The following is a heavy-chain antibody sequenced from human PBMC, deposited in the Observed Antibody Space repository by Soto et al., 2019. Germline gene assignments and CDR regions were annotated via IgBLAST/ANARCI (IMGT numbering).Heavy chain of an antibody. V-gene: IGHV3-33*01. Sequence: QEELVESGGGVVQPGRSLRLSCAASGLAFSGYGLHWVRQAPGKGLEWVAVIWDDGNTKYYAESVEGRFTISRDHSKSTLYLQMEGVRGEDTAVYFCARARAGFLESFGFWGQGILVTVSS. CDR3: ARARAGFLESFGF. CDR1: GLAFSGYG. CDR2: IWDDGNTK. J-gene: IGHJ4*02. D-gene: IGHD3-3*01.